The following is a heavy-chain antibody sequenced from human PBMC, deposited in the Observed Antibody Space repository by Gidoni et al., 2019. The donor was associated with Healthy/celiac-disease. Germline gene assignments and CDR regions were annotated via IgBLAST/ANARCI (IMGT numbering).Heavy chain of an antibody. Sequence: QVQRVESGGGVGQTGRALTLSCSPPVFTFSSYAMHCVRQAPGKGLGWVAVISYDGSNKYCAASGKGRFTISRDNSKNTLYLQMNSLGAEDTAVYYCARVASESDGMDVWGQGTTVTVSS. J-gene: IGHJ6*02. V-gene: IGHV3-30*04. CDR1: VFTFSSYA. CDR3: ARVASESDGMDV. CDR2: ISYDGSNK.